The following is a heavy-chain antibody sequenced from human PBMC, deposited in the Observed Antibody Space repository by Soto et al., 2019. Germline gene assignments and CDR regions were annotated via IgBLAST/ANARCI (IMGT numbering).Heavy chain of an antibody. CDR3: AKSSSRAHYYGMDV. CDR1: GYTFTDYW. V-gene: IGHV5-51*01. D-gene: IGHD2-2*01. J-gene: IGHJ6*02. Sequence: CKGSGYTFTDYWICWVRQLPGKGLEWMGIIYPGDSDTRYSPSFQGHVTITVDKSTSTAYLQWNSLRAGDTAVYYCAKSSSRAHYYGMDVWGQGTTVTVSS. CDR2: IYPGDSDT.